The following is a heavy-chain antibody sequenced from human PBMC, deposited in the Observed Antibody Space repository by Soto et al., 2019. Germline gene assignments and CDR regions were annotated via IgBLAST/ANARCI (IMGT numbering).Heavy chain of an antibody. Sequence: SVKVSCKASGGTFSSYAISWVRQAPGQGLEWMGGIIPIFGTANYAQKFQGRVTITADESTSTAYMELSSLRSEDTAVYYCARVPQEVRGAKGYYYGMDVWGQGTTVTVSS. J-gene: IGHJ6*02. CDR1: GGTFSSYA. CDR2: IIPIFGTA. CDR3: ARVPQEVRGAKGYYYGMDV. D-gene: IGHD3-10*01. V-gene: IGHV1-69*13.